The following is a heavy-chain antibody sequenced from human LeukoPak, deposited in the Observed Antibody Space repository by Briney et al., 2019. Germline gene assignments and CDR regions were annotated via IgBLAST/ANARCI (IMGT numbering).Heavy chain of an antibody. CDR2: INPNSGGT. J-gene: IGHJ4*02. CDR3: ARGAWFGELY. V-gene: IGHV1-2*02. D-gene: IGHD3-10*01. CDR1: GYTFTDYY. Sequence: GASVKVSCKASGYTFTDYYIHWVRQAPGQGLEWMGWINPNSGGTNYAQNFQGRVTMTRDTSISTTYMELSRLRSDDTAVYYCARGAWFGELYWGQGTLVTVSS.